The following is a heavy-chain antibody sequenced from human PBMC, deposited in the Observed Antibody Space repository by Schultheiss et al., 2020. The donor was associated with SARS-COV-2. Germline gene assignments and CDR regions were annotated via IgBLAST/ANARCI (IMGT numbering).Heavy chain of an antibody. CDR1: GFTFSSYA. J-gene: IGHJ4*02. V-gene: IGHV3-30*01. CDR3: VRDLSKYRGRFYA. Sequence: GGSLRLSCAASGFTFSSYAMHWVRQAPGKGLEWVAVISYDGSNKYYADSVKGRFTISRDNSKNTLYLQMNSLRAEDTAVYYCVRDLSKYRGRFYAWGQGTLVTVSS. D-gene: IGHD1-26*01. CDR2: ISYDGSNK.